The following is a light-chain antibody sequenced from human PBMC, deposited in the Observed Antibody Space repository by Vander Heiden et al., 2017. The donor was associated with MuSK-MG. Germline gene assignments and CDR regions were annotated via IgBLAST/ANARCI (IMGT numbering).Light chain of an antibody. Sequence: SYVLTQPPSVSVAPGQTARITCGGNNIGGKGVHWDQHKPGQAPDLVVYDDSDRPLGIPERISGSKSGNTATLTIRRVEAGDEADYYCQVWDTNSDPVVFGGGTKLTVL. J-gene: IGLJ2*01. V-gene: IGLV3-21*02. CDR2: DDS. CDR1: NIGGKG. CDR3: QVWDTNSDPVV.